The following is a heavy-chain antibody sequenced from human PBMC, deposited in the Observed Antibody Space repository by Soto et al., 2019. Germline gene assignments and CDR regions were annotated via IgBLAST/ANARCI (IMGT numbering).Heavy chain of an antibody. V-gene: IGHV3-23*01. CDR2: ISGSGGST. D-gene: IGHD6-13*01. J-gene: IGHJ3*02. Sequence: PGGSLRLSCAASGFTFSSYAMSWVRQAPGKGLEWVSAISGSGGSTYYADSVKGRFTISRDNSKNTLYLQMNSLRAEDTAVYYCARPYSSSWSPDAFDIWGQGTMVTVSS. CDR3: ARPYSSSWSPDAFDI. CDR1: GFTFSSYA.